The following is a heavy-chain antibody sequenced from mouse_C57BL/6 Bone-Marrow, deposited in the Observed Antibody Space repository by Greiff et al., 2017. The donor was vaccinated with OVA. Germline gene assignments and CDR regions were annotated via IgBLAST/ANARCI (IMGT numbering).Heavy chain of an antibody. V-gene: IGHV1-15*01. J-gene: IGHJ2*01. Sequence: VQLKESGAELVRPGASVTLSCKASGYTFTDYEMHWVKQTPVHGLEWIGAIDPETGGTAYNQKFKGKAILTADKSSSTAYMELRSLTSEDSAVYYCTNLGRGDYWGQGTTLTVSS. CDR3: TNLGRGDY. CDR2: IDPETGGT. CDR1: GYTFTDYE. D-gene: IGHD4-1*01.